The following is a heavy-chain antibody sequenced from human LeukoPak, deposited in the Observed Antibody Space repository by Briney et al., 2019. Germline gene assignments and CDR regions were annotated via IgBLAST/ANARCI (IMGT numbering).Heavy chain of an antibody. CDR1: GFTFSNAW. J-gene: IGHJ4*02. CDR2: ISSKTDGGTT. V-gene: IGHV3-15*05. CDR3: IKSSGDWH. Sequence: PGGSLRLSCTTSGFTFSNAWMSWVRQAPGKGLEWVGRISSKTDGGTTDYAAPVKGRFTFSRNDSKNTLYLQMNSLKTEDTAVYYCIKSSGDWHGGQGTLVTVSS. D-gene: IGHD2-21*02.